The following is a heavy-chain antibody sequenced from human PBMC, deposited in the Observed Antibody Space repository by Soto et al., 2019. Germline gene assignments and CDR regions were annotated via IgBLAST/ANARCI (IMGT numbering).Heavy chain of an antibody. V-gene: IGHV4-4*02. CDR3: ASKLDTAMGD. J-gene: IGHJ4*02. CDR2: IYHSGNT. CDR1: GGSISGSNW. D-gene: IGHD5-18*01. Sequence: CAVSGGSISGSNWWSWVRQPPGKGLEWIGEIYHSGNTNYNPSLQSRVTFSVDKSKNQFSLKLSSVTAADTAVYYCASKLDTAMGDWGQGTLVTVSS.